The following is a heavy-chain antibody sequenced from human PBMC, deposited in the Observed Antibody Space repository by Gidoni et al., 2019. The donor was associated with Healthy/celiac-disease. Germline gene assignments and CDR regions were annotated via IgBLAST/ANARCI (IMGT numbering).Heavy chain of an antibody. D-gene: IGHD1-20*01. Sequence: EVQLLESGGGLVQPGGSLRLSCAASGFTFSSYAMSWVRQAPGKGREWVSAISGSGGSTYYADAVKGRFTISRDNSKNTLYLQMNSLRAEDTAVYYCAKIRITGTTADGSFDYWGQGTLVTVSS. CDR3: AKIRITGTTADGSFDY. J-gene: IGHJ4*02. CDR1: GFTFSSYA. CDR2: ISGSGGST. V-gene: IGHV3-23*01.